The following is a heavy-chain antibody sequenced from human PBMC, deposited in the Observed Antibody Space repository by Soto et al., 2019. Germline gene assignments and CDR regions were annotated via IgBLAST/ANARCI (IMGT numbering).Heavy chain of an antibody. Sequence: SVEISCKASGGTVSIYAISGVRQAPGQGYEWMGGIIPIFGTANYAQKFQGRVTITADESTSTAYMELSSLRSEDTAVYYCARGGNYYGSGSSPMYYYYYGMDVWGQGTTVTVSS. CDR1: GGTVSIYA. V-gene: IGHV1-69*01. CDR3: ARGGNYYGSGSSPMYYYYYGMDV. CDR2: IIPIFGTA. J-gene: IGHJ6*02. D-gene: IGHD3-10*01.